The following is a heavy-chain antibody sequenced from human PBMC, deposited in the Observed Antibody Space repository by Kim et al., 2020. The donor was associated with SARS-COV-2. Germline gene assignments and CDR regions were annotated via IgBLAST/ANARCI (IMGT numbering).Heavy chain of an antibody. CDR3: ARGYESSL. Sequence: NGNTKYSQKFQGRVTITRDTSASTAYMELSSLRSEDTAVYYCARGYESSLWGQGTLVTVSS. J-gene: IGHJ4*02. D-gene: IGHD1-20*01. V-gene: IGHV1-3*01. CDR2: NGNT.